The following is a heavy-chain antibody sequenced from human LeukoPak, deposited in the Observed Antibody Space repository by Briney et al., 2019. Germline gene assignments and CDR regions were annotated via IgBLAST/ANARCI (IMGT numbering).Heavy chain of an antibody. D-gene: IGHD1-1*01. Sequence: GGSLRLSCAVSGFSFSSYWMHWVRQAPGKGLEWVAVISYDGSNKYYADSVKGRFTISRDNSKNTLYLQVNSPRAEDTAVYYCARATMGNDGAAGHSPWFDPWGQGTLVTVSS. J-gene: IGHJ5*02. CDR2: ISYDGSNK. CDR1: GFSFSSYW. V-gene: IGHV3-30*03. CDR3: ARATMGNDGAAGHSPWFDP.